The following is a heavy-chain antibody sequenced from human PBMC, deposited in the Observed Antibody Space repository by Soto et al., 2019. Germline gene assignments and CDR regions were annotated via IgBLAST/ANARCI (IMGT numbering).Heavy chain of an antibody. CDR2: ISGSGGST. CDR1: GFTFSSYA. CDR3: AKDFSLEWLFSRDY. J-gene: IGHJ4*02. Sequence: GGSLRLSCAASGFTFSSYAMSWVRQAPGKGLEWVSAISGSGGSTYYADSVKGRFTISRDNSKKPLYLQMNSLRAEDTAVYYCAKDFSLEWLFSRDYWGQGTLVTVSS. D-gene: IGHD3-3*01. V-gene: IGHV3-23*01.